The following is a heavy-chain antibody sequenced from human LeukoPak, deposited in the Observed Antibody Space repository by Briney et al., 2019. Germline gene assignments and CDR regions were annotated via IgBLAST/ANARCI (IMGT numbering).Heavy chain of an antibody. Sequence: GASVKVSCKASGYTFTGYYMHWVRQAPGQGLEWMGWINPNSGGTNYAQKFQGWVTMTRDTSISTAYMELSRLRSDDTAVYYCARVSGDYGDYFDAFDIWGQGTMVTVSS. V-gene: IGHV1-2*04. CDR1: GYTFTGYY. J-gene: IGHJ3*02. CDR3: ARVSGDYGDYFDAFDI. D-gene: IGHD4-17*01. CDR2: INPNSGGT.